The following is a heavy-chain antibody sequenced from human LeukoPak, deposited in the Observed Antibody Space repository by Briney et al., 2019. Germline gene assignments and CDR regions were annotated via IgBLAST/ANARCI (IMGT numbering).Heavy chain of an antibody. J-gene: IGHJ4*02. CDR3: AKDLLITQLTVTAPFDY. V-gene: IGHV3-23*01. Sequence: GGSLRLSCAASGFTFSSYAMSWVRQAPGKGLEWVSGISGSGGSTYYADSVKGRFTISRDNSKNTLYLQMNSLRAEDAAVYYCAKDLLITQLTVTAPFDYWGQGTLVTVSS. CDR2: ISGSGGST. D-gene: IGHD2-21*02. CDR1: GFTFSSYA.